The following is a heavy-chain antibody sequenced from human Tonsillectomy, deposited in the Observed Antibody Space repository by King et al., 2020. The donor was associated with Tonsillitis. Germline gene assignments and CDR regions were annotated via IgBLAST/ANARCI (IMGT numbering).Heavy chain of an antibody. Sequence: EVQLLESGGDLVEPGWSLKLSCAASGFSFGRYAMSWVRQAPGKGLEWVSSLSGSGDTTDYADSVKGRFTISRDNSKYTLYLQMKSLRVDETAVYYCAKEGDFWSRYYSNFDYWGQGTLVTVSS. CDR3: AKEGDFWSRYYSNFDY. CDR1: GFSFGRYA. V-gene: IGHV3-23*01. J-gene: IGHJ4*02. D-gene: IGHD3-3*01. CDR2: LSGSGDTT.